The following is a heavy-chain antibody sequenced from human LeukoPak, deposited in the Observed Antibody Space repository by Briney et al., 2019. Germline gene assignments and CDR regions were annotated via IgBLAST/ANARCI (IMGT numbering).Heavy chain of an antibody. V-gene: IGHV1-69*06. CDR3: ASLRDGDYGAIYGMDV. CDR2: IIPIFGTT. Sequence: SVKVSCKAYGGTFSSYAISWVRQAPGQGLEWMGGIIPIFGTTNYAQKFQGRVTITADNSTSTAYMELSSLRSEDTAVYYCASLRDGDYGAIYGMDVWGKGTTVTVSS. J-gene: IGHJ6*04. D-gene: IGHD4-17*01. CDR1: GGTFSSYA.